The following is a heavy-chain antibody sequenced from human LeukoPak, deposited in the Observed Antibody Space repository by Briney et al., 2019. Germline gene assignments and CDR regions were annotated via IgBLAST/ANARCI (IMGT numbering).Heavy chain of an antibody. CDR1: GGSISSGGYS. CDR3: AGDYGSGFDY. J-gene: IGHJ4*02. V-gene: IGHV4-30-2*01. CDR2: IYHSGST. D-gene: IGHD3-10*01. Sequence: PSETLSLTCAVSGGSISSGGYSWSWIRQPPGKGLEWIGYIYHSGSTYYNPSLESRVTISVDRSKNQFSLKLSSVTAADTAVYYCAGDYGSGFDYWGQGTLVTVSS.